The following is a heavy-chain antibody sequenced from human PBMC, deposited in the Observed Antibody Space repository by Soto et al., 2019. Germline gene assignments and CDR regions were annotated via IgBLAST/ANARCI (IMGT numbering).Heavy chain of an antibody. V-gene: IGHV3-9*01. J-gene: IGHJ6*03. CDR3: AKDRGTGTTGYYYMDV. Sequence: EVQLVESGGGLVQPGRSLRLSCAASGFTFDDYAMHWVRQAPGKGLEWVSGISWNSGSIGYAESVKGRFTISRDNAKNSLYLQMNSLRAEDTALYYCAKDRGTGTTGYYYMDVWGKGTTVTVSS. CDR2: ISWNSGSI. D-gene: IGHD1-7*01. CDR1: GFTFDDYA.